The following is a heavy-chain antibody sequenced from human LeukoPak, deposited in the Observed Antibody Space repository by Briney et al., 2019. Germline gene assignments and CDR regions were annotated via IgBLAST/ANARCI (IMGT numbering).Heavy chain of an antibody. CDR2: ISSSSSTI. Sequence: GGALRLSCAASGFTFSSYSMNWVRQAPGKGLEGVSYISSSSSTIYYAASVKGRFTISRDNAKNSLYLQMSSLRAEDTAVYYCARVVWGGYRKDYWGQGTLVTVSS. J-gene: IGHJ4*02. CDR1: GFTFSSYS. D-gene: IGHD3-16*02. V-gene: IGHV3-48*01. CDR3: ARVVWGGYRKDY.